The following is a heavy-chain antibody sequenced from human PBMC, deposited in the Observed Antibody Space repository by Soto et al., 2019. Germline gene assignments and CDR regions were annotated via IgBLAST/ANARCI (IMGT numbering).Heavy chain of an antibody. J-gene: IGHJ4*02. CDR3: ARGGGDYGGIN. CDR1: GVSISSGSYY. Sequence: QVQLQESGPGLVKPSQTLSLTCTVSGVSISSGSYYWSWIRQHAGKGLEWIGYIYSIGSTYYNPSLRSRVSISIDTSKNQFFLNLTYVTAADTAVYYCARGGGDYGGINWGQGTRVTVSS. V-gene: IGHV4-31*03. D-gene: IGHD4-17*01. CDR2: IYSIGST.